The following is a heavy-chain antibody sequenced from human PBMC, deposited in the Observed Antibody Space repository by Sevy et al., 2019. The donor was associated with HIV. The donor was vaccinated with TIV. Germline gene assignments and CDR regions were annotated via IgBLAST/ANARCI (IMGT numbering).Heavy chain of an antibody. Sequence: SETLSLTCTVSGGSISSSSYYWGWIPQPPGKGLEWIGSIYYSGSTYYNPSLKSRVTISVDTSKNQFSLKLSSVTAADTAVYYCARRRGIVVVGNGMDVWGQGTTVTVSS. J-gene: IGHJ6*02. V-gene: IGHV4-39*01. CDR1: GGSISSSSYY. D-gene: IGHD3-22*01. CDR3: ARRRGIVVVGNGMDV. CDR2: IYYSGST.